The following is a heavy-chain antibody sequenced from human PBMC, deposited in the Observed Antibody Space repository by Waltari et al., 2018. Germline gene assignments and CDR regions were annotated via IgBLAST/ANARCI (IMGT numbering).Heavy chain of an antibody. D-gene: IGHD6-13*01. CDR1: GFTFGGYE. CDR3: ARIKWHSSSWFTTLDC. Sequence: EVQLVESGGGLVQPGGSLRLSCAASGFTFGGYEMNWVRQAPGKGLEWVSYISSSGSTVYYADSVKGRFTISRDNAKNSVHLQMNSLRVEDTAVYYCARIKWHSSSWFTTLDCWGQGTLVTVSS. V-gene: IGHV3-48*03. J-gene: IGHJ4*02. CDR2: ISSSGSTV.